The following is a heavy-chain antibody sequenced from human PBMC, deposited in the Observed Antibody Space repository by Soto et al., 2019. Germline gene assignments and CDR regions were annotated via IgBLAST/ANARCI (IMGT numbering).Heavy chain of an antibody. V-gene: IGHV1-69*02. CDR1: GGTFSSYT. D-gene: IGHD2-15*01. CDR2: IIPILGIA. J-gene: IGHJ3*02. CDR3: ATGLPDIVVVVDDTDAFDI. Sequence: SVKVSCKASGGTFSSYTISWVRQAPGQGLEWMGRIIPILGIANYAQKFQGRVTITADKSTSTAYMELNSLRSEDTAVYYCATGLPDIVVVVDDTDAFDIWGQGTMVT.